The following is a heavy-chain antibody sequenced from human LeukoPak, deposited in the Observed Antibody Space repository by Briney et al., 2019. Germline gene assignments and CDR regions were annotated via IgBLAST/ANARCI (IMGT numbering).Heavy chain of an antibody. V-gene: IGHV1-2*02. D-gene: IGHD1-26*01. CDR2: INPNSGGT. CDR1: GYTFTGYY. CDR3: ARDDSGSYSDFDY. J-gene: IGHJ4*02. Sequence: ASVTVSCKASGYTFTGYYMHWVRQAPGQGLEWMGWINPNSGGTNYAQKFQGRVTMTRDTSISTAYMELSRLRSDDTAVYYCARDDSGSYSDFDYWGQGTLVTVSS.